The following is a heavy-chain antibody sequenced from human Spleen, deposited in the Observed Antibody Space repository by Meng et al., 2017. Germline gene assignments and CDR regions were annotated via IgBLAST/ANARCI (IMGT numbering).Heavy chain of an antibody. CDR3: AREGRYSRLNWFDP. CDR2: IYYSGST. D-gene: IGHD6-13*01. Sequence: QGPLQESGPGLVKPSQTLSLTCTVSGGSSSSGGYYWGWIRQHPGKGLEWIGYIYYSGSTYYNPSLKSLVTISVDTSKNQFSLKLSSVTAADTAVYYCAREGRYSRLNWFDPWGQGTLVTVSS. V-gene: IGHV4-31*01. CDR1: GGSSSSGGYY. J-gene: IGHJ5*02.